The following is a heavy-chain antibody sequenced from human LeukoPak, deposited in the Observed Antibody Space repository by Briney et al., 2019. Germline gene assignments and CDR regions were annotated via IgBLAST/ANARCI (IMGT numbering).Heavy chain of an antibody. V-gene: IGHV4-39*01. Sequence: SETLSLTCTVSGGSISSSSYYWGWIRQPPGKGLEWIGSIYYSGSTYYNPSLKSRVTISVDTSKNQFSLKLGSVTAADTAVYYCARPELGSWGQGTLVTVSS. J-gene: IGHJ5*02. CDR3: ARPELGS. CDR2: IYYSGST. CDR1: GGSISSSSYY. D-gene: IGHD1-7*01.